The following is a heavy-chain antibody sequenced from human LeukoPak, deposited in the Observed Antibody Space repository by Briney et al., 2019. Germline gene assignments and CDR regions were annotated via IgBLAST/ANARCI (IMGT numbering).Heavy chain of an antibody. Sequence: GRSLRLSCAATGFTFDDYAMHWVRQAPGKGLEWVSGISWNSGSIGYADSVKGRFTISRDNAKNSLYLQMNSLRAEDTALYYCAKGYYGSGSFYDGDYYYYGMDVWGQGTTVTVSS. CDR3: AKGYYGSGSFYDGDYYYYGMDV. J-gene: IGHJ6*02. V-gene: IGHV3-9*01. D-gene: IGHD3-10*01. CDR2: ISWNSGSI. CDR1: GFTFDDYA.